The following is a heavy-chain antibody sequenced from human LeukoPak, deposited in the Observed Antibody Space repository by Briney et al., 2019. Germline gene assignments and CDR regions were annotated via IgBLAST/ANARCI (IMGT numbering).Heavy chain of an antibody. D-gene: IGHD3-3*01. CDR1: SGSISSGDYY. CDR2: IYHSGST. V-gene: IGHV4-4*02. Sequence: SETLSLTCTVSSGSISSGDYYWSWVRQPPGKGLEWIGEIYHSGSTNYNPSLKGRVTISVDKSKNQFSLKLSSVTAADTAVYYCARDLTNRREGFDIWGQGTMVTVSS. J-gene: IGHJ3*02. CDR3: ARDLTNRREGFDI.